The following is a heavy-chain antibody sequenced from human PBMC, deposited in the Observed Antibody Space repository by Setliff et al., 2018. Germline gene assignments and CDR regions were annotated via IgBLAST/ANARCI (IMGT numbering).Heavy chain of an antibody. Sequence: GGSLRLSCAASGFTFRSYAMNWVRQAPGKGLEWVSYISSSSSTIYYADSVKGRFTISRDNAKNSLYLQMNSLRAEDTAVYYCARDGSSSGSFYPEYFQHWGLGTLVTVSS. V-gene: IGHV3-48*01. CDR3: ARDGSSSGSFYPEYFQH. D-gene: IGHD1-26*01. J-gene: IGHJ1*01. CDR1: GFTFRSYA. CDR2: ISSSSSTI.